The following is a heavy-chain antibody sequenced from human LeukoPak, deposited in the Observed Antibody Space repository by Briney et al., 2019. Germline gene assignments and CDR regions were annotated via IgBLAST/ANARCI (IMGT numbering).Heavy chain of an antibody. J-gene: IGHJ4*02. CDR2: INPSGGST. V-gene: IGHV1-46*01. CDR3: ARDPASIRDLRYFDY. D-gene: IGHD5-12*01. Sequence: GASVKVSCKASGYTFTSYYKHWVRQAPGQGLEWMGIINPSGGSTSYAQKFQGRVTMTRDTSTSTVYMELSSLRSEDTAVYYCARDPASIRDLRYFDYWGQGTLVTVSS. CDR1: GYTFTSYY.